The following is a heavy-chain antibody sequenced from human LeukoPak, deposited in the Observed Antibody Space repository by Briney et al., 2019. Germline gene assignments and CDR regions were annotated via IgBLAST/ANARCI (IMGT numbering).Heavy chain of an antibody. J-gene: IGHJ5*02. D-gene: IGHD2-15*01. CDR1: GFTFSSYA. CDR2: ISGSGGST. V-gene: IGHV3-23*01. Sequence: SGGSLRLSCAASGFTFSSYAMSWVRQAPGKGLEWVSAISGSGGSTYYADSVKGRFTISRDNSKNTLYLQMNSLRAEDTAVYYCTGYCSGGSCFVDWFDPWGQGTLVTVSS. CDR3: TGYCSGGSCFVDWFDP.